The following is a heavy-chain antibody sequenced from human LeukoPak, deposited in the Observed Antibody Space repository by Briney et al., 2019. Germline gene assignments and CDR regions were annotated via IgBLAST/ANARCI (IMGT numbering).Heavy chain of an antibody. Sequence: SETLSLTCTVSGGSISSSLYHWGWIRQPPGKNLEWPGSIYYTGSTHYNPSLKSRVTISVDTSKNQFSLNLSSVTAADTAVYYCARQEIGLRSFDPWGQGTLVTVSS. J-gene: IGHJ5*02. CDR2: IYYTGST. CDR1: GGSISSSLYH. V-gene: IGHV4-39*01. D-gene: IGHD3/OR15-3a*01. CDR3: ARQEIGLRSFDP.